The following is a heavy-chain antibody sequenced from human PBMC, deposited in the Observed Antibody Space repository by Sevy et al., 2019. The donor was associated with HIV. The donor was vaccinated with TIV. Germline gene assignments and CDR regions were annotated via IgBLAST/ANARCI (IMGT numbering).Heavy chain of an antibody. Sequence: SQTLSLTCAISGDSVSSNSAAWNWIRQSPSRGLEWMGRTYYRSKWYNEYAVSVKSRITINPDTSKNQFSLQLNSVTPEDTAVYYCARDPISIAAAGFDYWGQGTLVTVSS. V-gene: IGHV6-1*01. CDR3: ARDPISIAAAGFDY. D-gene: IGHD6-13*01. CDR1: GDSVSSNSAA. J-gene: IGHJ4*02. CDR2: TYYRSKWYN.